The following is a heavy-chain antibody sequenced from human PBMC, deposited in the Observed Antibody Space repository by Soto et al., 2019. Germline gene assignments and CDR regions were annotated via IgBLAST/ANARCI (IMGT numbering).Heavy chain of an antibody. V-gene: IGHV4-34*01. Sequence: QVQLQQWGAGLLKPSETLSLTCAVYGGSFSGYYWSWIRQPPGKGLEWIGEINHSGSTNYNPSLKRXXTXSXXTSKPPSSLKLSSVTAADTAVYYCARGRLVRGYDYWGQGTLVTVSS. CDR2: INHSGST. J-gene: IGHJ4*02. CDR3: ARGRLVRGYDY. CDR1: GGSFSGYY. D-gene: IGHD3-10*01.